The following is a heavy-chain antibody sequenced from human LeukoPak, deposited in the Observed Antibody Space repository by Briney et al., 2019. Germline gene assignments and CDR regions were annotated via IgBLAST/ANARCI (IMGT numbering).Heavy chain of an antibody. CDR3: ARARRITIFGVVIIDY. Sequence: SETLSLTCIVSGGSISSYYWSWIRQPPGKGLEWIGSIYYSGSTYYNPSLKSRVTISVDTSKNQFSLKLSSVTAADTAVYYCARARRITIFGVVIIDYWGQGTLVTVSS. CDR1: GGSISSYY. D-gene: IGHD3-3*01. J-gene: IGHJ4*02. V-gene: IGHV4-39*07. CDR2: IYYSGST.